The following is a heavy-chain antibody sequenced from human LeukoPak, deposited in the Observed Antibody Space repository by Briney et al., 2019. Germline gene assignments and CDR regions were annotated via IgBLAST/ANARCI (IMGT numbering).Heavy chain of an antibody. J-gene: IGHJ6*03. CDR3: ARVRRFGEGNYMDV. CDR2: INPDNGGT. Sequence: GASVKASCKASGYTFTDYYMHWVRQAPGQGLEWMGWINPDNGGTYYAQNFQGRVTMTRDTSISAAYLDLSSLRFEDTAIYYCARVRRFGEGNYMDVWGKGTTVTVSS. D-gene: IGHD3-10*01. V-gene: IGHV1-2*02. CDR1: GYTFTDYY.